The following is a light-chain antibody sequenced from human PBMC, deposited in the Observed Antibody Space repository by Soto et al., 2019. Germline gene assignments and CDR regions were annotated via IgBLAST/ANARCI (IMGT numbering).Light chain of an antibody. V-gene: IGKV3-15*01. CDR1: HSVNRH. CDR2: EAS. CDR3: QQYNSWPLT. J-gene: IGKJ4*01. Sequence: ETVMTQSPATLSVSPGERATLSCRASHSVNRHLAWYQQKPGQAPRLLIYEASTRATDIPARFSGSGSGTEFTLTISSLQSEDFAVYYCQQYNSWPLTFGGETKVEIK.